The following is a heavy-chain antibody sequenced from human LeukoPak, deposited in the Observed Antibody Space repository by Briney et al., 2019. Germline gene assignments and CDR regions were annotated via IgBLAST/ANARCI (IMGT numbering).Heavy chain of an antibody. J-gene: IGHJ4*02. V-gene: IGHV3-23*01. CDR3: AKARYTYGPFYDF. CDR1: GFTFSNSD. Sequence: GGSLRLSCAGSGFTFSNSDMSWVRQAPGKGLEWVATINTSGGTTYYADSVKGQFTISRDNSRNTLYLQMNSLRAEDTAVYYCAKARYTYGPFYDFWGQGTLVTVSS. CDR2: INTSGGTT. D-gene: IGHD5-18*01.